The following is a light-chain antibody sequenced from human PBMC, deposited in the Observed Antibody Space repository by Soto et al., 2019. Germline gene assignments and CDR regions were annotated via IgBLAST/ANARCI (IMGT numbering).Light chain of an antibody. Sequence: EIVMTQSPATLSVFLGQRATLSCRASQSVSSNLAWFQQKPGQAPRLLIFGASTRATDIPARFSGRGSGTECTLTISSLQSEDFGFYYCQQDNNWPRTFGQGTEVEIK. CDR1: QSVSSN. V-gene: IGKV3-15*01. J-gene: IGKJ1*01. CDR2: GAS. CDR3: QQDNNWPRT.